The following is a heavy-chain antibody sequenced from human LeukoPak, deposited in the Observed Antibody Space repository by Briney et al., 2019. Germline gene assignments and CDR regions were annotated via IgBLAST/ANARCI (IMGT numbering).Heavy chain of an antibody. CDR3: AKERRGYYMDV. CDR1: GFTFGDYA. D-gene: IGHD3-10*01. Sequence: GGSLRLSCAASGFTFGDYAMQWVRQAPGKGLEWVSLINWDATRTYHADSVKGRFTISRDNSKNSLSLQMNSLRPEDTAVYYCAKERRGYYMDVWGKGTPVTVSS. J-gene: IGHJ6*03. V-gene: IGHV3-43D*04. CDR2: INWDATRT.